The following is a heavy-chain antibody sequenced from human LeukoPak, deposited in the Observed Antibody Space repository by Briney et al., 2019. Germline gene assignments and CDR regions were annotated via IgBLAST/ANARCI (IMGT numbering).Heavy chain of an antibody. CDR2: ISSSSSSI. J-gene: IGHJ6*02. V-gene: IGHV3-48*04. CDR3: TRDRITMVRGGHGMDL. CDR1: GFIFNSYS. D-gene: IGHD3-10*01. Sequence: GGSLRLSCAGSGFIFNSYSMNWVRQAPGKGLEWVSCISSSSSSIYYADSVKGRFTVSRDNAESSLYLQMNSLRAEDSAVYYCTRDRITMVRGGHGMDLWGPGTTVTVSS.